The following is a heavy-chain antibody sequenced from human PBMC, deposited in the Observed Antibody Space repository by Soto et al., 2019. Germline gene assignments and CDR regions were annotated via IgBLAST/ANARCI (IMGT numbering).Heavy chain of an antibody. CDR1: GFTFRSYA. Sequence: EVQLLESGGGLVQPGGSLRLSCAASGFTFRSYAMSWVRQAPGKGLEWVSVIADSRDRTYYADSVKGRITISRDNSKNTLYLQMHNLRAEDTATYYCAKGIDWGQGTRVTVSS. V-gene: IGHV3-23*01. J-gene: IGHJ4*02. CDR3: AKGID. CDR2: IADSRDRT. D-gene: IGHD2-15*01.